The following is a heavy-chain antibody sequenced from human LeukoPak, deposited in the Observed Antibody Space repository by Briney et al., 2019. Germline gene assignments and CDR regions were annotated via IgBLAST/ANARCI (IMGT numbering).Heavy chain of an antibody. CDR3: ASGFGWGSYQVSY. D-gene: IGHD3-16*02. CDR1: ADSITSDP. J-gene: IGHJ4*02. V-gene: IGHV4-59*01. Sequence: SETLGLTCSVSADSITSDPESWLRQPPGKGLEWIGYIYNSGSTIYNPSLKSRVTISLDTSKKQFSLKLRPVTAADTAVHYCASGFGWGSYQVSYCAQGALVTVSS. CDR2: IYNSGST.